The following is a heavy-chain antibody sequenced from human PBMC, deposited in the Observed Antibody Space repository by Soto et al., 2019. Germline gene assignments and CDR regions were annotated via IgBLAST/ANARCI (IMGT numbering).Heavy chain of an antibody. CDR2: IHPNSGDT. Sequence: QVQLVQSGAEVKKPGVSVKVSCKASGYTLTGYYMHWVRQAPGQGLEWMGWIHPNSGDTKYAQKFQDRVAMTRDTAISTAYMELSRLRSDYTATYYCARGYIGDCFDPWGQGTLVTVAS. CDR3: ARGYIGDCFDP. CDR1: GYTLTGYY. V-gene: IGHV1-2*02. J-gene: IGHJ5*02. D-gene: IGHD5-12*01.